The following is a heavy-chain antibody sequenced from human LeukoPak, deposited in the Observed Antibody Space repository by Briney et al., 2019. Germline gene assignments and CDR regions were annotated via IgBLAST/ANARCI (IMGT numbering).Heavy chain of an antibody. CDR3: ARGDVYFDY. V-gene: IGHV3-48*01. D-gene: IGHD2-21*02. CDR1: GFIFSSYS. J-gene: IGHJ4*02. CDR2: ISSGGSTI. Sequence: AGGSLRLSCAASGFIFSSYSMYWVRQAPGKGLEWVSYISSGGSTIYYADSVKGRFTISRDNSKSTLYLQMNSLRAEDTAVYYCARGDVYFDYWGQGTLVTVSS.